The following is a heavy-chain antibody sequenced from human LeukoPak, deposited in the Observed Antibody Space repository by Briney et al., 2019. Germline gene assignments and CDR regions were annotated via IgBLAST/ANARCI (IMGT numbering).Heavy chain of an antibody. CDR2: IWYDGSNR. CDR1: GFIFSYYG. CDR3: ARDPLGVLSYFDY. V-gene: IGHV3-33*01. J-gene: IGHJ4*02. D-gene: IGHD3-16*01. Sequence: PGGSLRLSCVASGFIFSYYGMHWVRQAPGKGLEWVAVIWYDGSNRYYADSLKGRFTISRDNSKNTLYLQMNSLTADDTAVYYCARDPLGVLSYFDYWGQGTLVTVSS.